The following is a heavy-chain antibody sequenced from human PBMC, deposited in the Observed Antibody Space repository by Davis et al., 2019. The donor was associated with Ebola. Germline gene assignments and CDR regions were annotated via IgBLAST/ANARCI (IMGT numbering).Heavy chain of an antibody. CDR1: GGSISSGDYY. D-gene: IGHD3-22*01. Sequence: PSETLSLTCTVSGGSISSGDYYWSWIRQPPGKGLEWIGYIYYSGSTYYNPSLKSRVTISVDTSKNQFSLKLSSVTAADTAVYYCARLMIVVVGFDYWGQGTLVTVSS. CDR3: ARLMIVVVGFDY. V-gene: IGHV4-30-4*01. CDR2: IYYSGST. J-gene: IGHJ4*02.